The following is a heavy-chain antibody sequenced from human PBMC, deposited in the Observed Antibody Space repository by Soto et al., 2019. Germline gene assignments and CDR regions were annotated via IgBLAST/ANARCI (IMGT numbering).Heavy chain of an antibody. CDR3: AKGDTMVRGVKDYYYYMDV. Sequence: PGGSLRLSCAASGFTFSSYAMSWVRQAPGKGLEWVSAISGSGGSTYYADYVKGRFTISRDNSKNTLYLQMNSLRAEDTAVYYFAKGDTMVRGVKDYYYYMDVWGKGTTVTVSS. CDR2: ISGSGGST. D-gene: IGHD3-10*01. CDR1: GFTFSSYA. V-gene: IGHV3-23*01. J-gene: IGHJ6*03.